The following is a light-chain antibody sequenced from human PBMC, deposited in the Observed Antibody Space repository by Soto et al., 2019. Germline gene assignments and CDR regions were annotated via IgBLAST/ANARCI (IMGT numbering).Light chain of an antibody. V-gene: IGKV1-5*01. CDR2: DAS. CDR1: HISSMW. CDR3: QQYNNRLT. J-gene: IGKJ4*02. Sequence: DIQMTQSPSTLSASVGDRVTITCRASHISSMWLAWYQQKPGKAPELLIYDASSLASGVPSRFSGSGSGTEFTLTISSLQPDEFATYYCQQYNNRLTVGGGTKVEIK.